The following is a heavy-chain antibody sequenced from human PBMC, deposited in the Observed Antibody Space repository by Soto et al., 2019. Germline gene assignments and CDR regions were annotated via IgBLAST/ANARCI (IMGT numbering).Heavy chain of an antibody. CDR2: MNPRSGDT. J-gene: IGHJ5*02. CDR1: GYTFIGYY. V-gene: IGHV1-2*02. CDR3: GRGAVGDTPLGWFDP. D-gene: IGHD1-26*01. Sequence: ASVKVSCKTSGYTFIGYYMHWVRQAPGQGLEWMGWMNPRSGDTNYAQKFQGRVTMTRDASFTTAYMELRRLRSDDTAVYFCGRGAVGDTPLGWFDPWGQGTLVTVSS.